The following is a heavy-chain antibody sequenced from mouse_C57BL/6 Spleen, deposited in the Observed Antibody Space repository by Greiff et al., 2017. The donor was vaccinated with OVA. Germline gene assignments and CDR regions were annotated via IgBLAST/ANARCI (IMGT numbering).Heavy chain of an antibody. V-gene: IGHV1-80*01. J-gene: IGHJ2*01. CDR3: ARRNPEPVITAVVAYYFDY. CDR2: IYPGDGDT. D-gene: IGHD1-1*01. Sequence: VQLQQSGAELVKPGASVKISCTASGYAFSSYWMNWVKQRPGKGLEWIGQIYPGDGDTNYNGKFKGKATLTADKSSSTAYMQLSSLTSEDSAVYICARRNPEPVITAVVAYYFDYWGQGTTLTVSS. CDR1: GYAFSSYW.